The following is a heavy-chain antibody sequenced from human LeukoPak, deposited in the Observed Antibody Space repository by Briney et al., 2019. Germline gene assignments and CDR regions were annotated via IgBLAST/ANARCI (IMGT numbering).Heavy chain of an antibody. CDR2: ISWNSKNI. J-gene: IGHJ6*02. Sequence: GGSLRLSCAASGFTFDDYAMFWVRQAPGKGLEWVSGISWNSKNIGYAASVKGRFTISRDNAKNSLYLQMNSLRAEDTAFFYCAKGNRDSSGFYYYYGMDVWGQGTTVTVSS. CDR3: AKGNRDSSGFYYYYGMDV. V-gene: IGHV3-9*01. CDR1: GFTFDDYA. D-gene: IGHD3-22*01.